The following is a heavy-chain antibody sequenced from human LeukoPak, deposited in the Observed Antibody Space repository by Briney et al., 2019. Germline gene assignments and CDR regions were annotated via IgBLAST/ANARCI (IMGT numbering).Heavy chain of an antibody. V-gene: IGHV3-21*01. Sequence: PGGSLRLSCAASGFTFSSSSMNWVRQAPGKGLEWVSSISSSSSYIYYADSVKGRFTISRDNAKNSLYLQMNSLRAEDTAVYYCARANDCSGGSCYQYYMDVWGKGTTVTVSS. CDR3: ARANDCSGGSCYQYYMDV. CDR2: ISSSSSYI. D-gene: IGHD2-15*01. CDR1: GFTFSSSS. J-gene: IGHJ6*03.